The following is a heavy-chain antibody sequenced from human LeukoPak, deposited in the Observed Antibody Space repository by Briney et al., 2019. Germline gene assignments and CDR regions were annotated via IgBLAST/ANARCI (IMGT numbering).Heavy chain of an antibody. J-gene: IGHJ4*02. CDR3: ARAEEHCRSWPYYLHY. Sequence: GSLRLSCPVSGCSISSYYLLWIRQPPGKGLEWIGYIYYSGSTNYNPSLNCRVTIPVHTHKQQLSLELSSVSAADTGVYYCARAEEHCRSWPYYLHYWAQGPLVSVSS. CDR1: GCSISSYY. D-gene: IGHD6-13*01. CDR2: IYYSGST. V-gene: IGHV4-59*01.